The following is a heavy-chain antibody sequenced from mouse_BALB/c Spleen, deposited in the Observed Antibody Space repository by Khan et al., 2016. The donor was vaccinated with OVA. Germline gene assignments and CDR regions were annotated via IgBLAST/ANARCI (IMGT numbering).Heavy chain of an antibody. J-gene: IGHJ3*01. CDR2: ISTYYGDA. V-gene: IGHV1S137*01. CDR3: ERGGGGNRFAY. CDR1: GYTFTDFT. Sequence: QVQLKESGAELERPGVSVKISCKGSGYTFTDFTLHWVKQSHAMSLEWIGVISTYYGDATYNQRFKDKATMTVDKSSSTAYMELARLTSEDSAICFGERGGGGNRFAYWGQGTLVTVSA.